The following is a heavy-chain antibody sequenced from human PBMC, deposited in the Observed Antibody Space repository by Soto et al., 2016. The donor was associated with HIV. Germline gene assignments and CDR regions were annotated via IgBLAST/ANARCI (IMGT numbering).Heavy chain of an antibody. CDR2: IIPIIATG. V-gene: IGHV1-69*10. CDR1: GGSFSSYA. J-gene: IGHJ4*02. CDR3: ARVTSAVSGTRYYFDY. D-gene: IGHD6-19*01. Sequence: QVQLVQSGAEVKKPGSSVKVSCKSSGGSFSSYAISWVRQAPGQGLEWMGGIIPIIATGNYAQKFQGRVTISADRSTSTVYMEVSSLTSEDTAVYYCARVTSAVSGTRYYFDYWAREPWSPSPQ.